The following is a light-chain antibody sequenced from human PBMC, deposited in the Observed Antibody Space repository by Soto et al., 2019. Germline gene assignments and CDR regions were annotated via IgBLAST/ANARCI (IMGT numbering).Light chain of an antibody. CDR3: CSYAGNNVL. Sequence: QSALTQPPSASGSPGQSVTISCTGTSSDVGGYNNVSWYQQPQGKAPKLLIYEVSQRPSGVPDRFSGSNSGNTASLTVSGLQAEDEADYYCCSYAGNNVLFGGGTKLTVL. CDR2: EVS. J-gene: IGLJ2*01. V-gene: IGLV2-8*01. CDR1: SSDVGGYNN.